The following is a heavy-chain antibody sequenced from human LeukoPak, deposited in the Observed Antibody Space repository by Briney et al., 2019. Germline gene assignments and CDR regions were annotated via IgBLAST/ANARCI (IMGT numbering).Heavy chain of an antibody. D-gene: IGHD2-21*01. CDR3: ASDCGQAQKPPYYYYYYMDV. J-gene: IGHJ6*03. Sequence: PSETLSLTCTVSGYSISSGYYWGWIRQPPGKGLEWIGSIYHSGSTYYNPSLKSRVTISVDTSKNQFSLKLSSATAADTAVYYCASDCGQAQKPPYYYYYYMDVWGKGTTVTVSS. V-gene: IGHV4-38-2*02. CDR2: IYHSGST. CDR1: GYSISSGYY.